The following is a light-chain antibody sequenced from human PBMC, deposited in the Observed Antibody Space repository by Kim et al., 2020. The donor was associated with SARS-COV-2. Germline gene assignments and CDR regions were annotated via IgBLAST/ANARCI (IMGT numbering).Light chain of an antibody. CDR2: GNS. CDR1: SSNIGAGYD. Sequence: QRVTISCTGGSSNIGAGYDVPWYQQLPGTAPKPLIYGNSNRPSGVPDRFSGSKSGTSASLAITGLQAEDEADYYCQSYDSSLSGWVFGGGTQLTVL. J-gene: IGLJ3*02. CDR3: QSYDSSLSGWV. V-gene: IGLV1-40*01.